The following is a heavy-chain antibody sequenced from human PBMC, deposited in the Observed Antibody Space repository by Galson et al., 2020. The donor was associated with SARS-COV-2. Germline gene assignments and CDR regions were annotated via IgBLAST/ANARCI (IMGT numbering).Heavy chain of an antibody. CDR2: ISSDSSYI. Sequence: GESLKISCAASGFTFSGYSMSWVRQAPGKGLQWVSSISSDSSYIYYADAVKGRFTISRDNARDSLYLQMNSLRADDTAVYYCARCGAGICYRNWFDPWGQGTLVTVSS. CDR1: GFTFSGYS. D-gene: IGHD2-15*01. J-gene: IGHJ5*02. CDR3: ARCGAGICYRNWFDP. V-gene: IGHV3-21*01.